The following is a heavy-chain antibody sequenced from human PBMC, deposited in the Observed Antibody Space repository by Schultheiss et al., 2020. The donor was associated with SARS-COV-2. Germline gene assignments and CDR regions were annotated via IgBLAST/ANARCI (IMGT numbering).Heavy chain of an antibody. CDR1: GFTFSSYA. CDR2: ISYDGSNK. CDR3: ARGGVAVADY. D-gene: IGHD6-19*01. Sequence: GESLKISCAASGFTFSSYAMHWVRQAPGKGLEWVAVISYDGSNKYYADSVKGRFTISRDNAKNSLYLQMNSLRAEDTAVYYCARGGVAVADYWGQGTLVTVSS. V-gene: IGHV3-30*04. J-gene: IGHJ4*02.